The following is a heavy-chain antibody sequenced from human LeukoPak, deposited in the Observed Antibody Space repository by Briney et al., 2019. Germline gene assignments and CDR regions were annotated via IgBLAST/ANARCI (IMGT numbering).Heavy chain of an antibody. Sequence: ASVKVSCKASGYTFTSYGLSWVRQAPGQGLEWLAWISLYNGNTLYAQKFQGRLTVTTDTSTSTAYMELGSLRSDDTAIYYCAGTQDVTYFYYYMDVWGKGTTVTVSS. J-gene: IGHJ6*03. CDR1: GYTFTSYG. CDR3: AGTQDVTYFYYYMDV. D-gene: IGHD2-21*02. V-gene: IGHV1-18*01. CDR2: ISLYNGNT.